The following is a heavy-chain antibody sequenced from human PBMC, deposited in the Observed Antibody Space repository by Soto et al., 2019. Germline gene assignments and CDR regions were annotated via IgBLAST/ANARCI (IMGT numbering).Heavy chain of an antibody. D-gene: IGHD2-2*01. J-gene: IGHJ6*02. V-gene: IGHV3-23*01. CDR1: EFPFTSYT. Sequence: EVQLLGSGGALLHLGGSRGSSFVAPEFPFTSYTRSWAGQAQGRGLGWVSGISNSGDTIYYADSVKGRFTISRDNFKNTLYLQMNSLRADDTAVYYCADPVPAPTHYDYYDMDVWGQGTTVTVSS. CDR3: ADPVPAPTHYDYYDMDV. CDR2: ISNSGDTI.